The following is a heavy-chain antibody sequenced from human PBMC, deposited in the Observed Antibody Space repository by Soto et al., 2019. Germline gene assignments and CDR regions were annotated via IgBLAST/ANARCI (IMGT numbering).Heavy chain of an antibody. Sequence: QVQLQESGPGLVKPSQTLSLTCTVSGGSISSGGYYWSWIRQHPGKGLEWIGYIYYGGSTYYNPFLKGRVTISVDTSKNQFTLKLSAVTAAETAVYYCARDTIIALIPFDIWGQGTMVTVSS. CDR2: IYYGGST. V-gene: IGHV4-31*03. CDR3: ARDTIIALIPFDI. J-gene: IGHJ3*02. D-gene: IGHD3-22*01. CDR1: GGSISSGGYY.